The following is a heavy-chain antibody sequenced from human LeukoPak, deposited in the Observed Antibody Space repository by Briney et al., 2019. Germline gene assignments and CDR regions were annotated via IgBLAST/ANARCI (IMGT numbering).Heavy chain of an antibody. D-gene: IGHD6-13*01. CDR2: ISGSGGST. V-gene: IGHV3-23*01. CDR3: AKGLTSYSSSWYGDEYFQH. CDR1: GFTFSSYA. J-gene: IGHJ1*01. Sequence: GGSLRLSCAASGFTFSSYAMSWVRQAPGKGLEWVSAISGSGGSTYYADSVKGWFTISRDNSKNTLYLQMNSLRAEDTAVYYCAKGLTSYSSSWYGDEYFQHWGQGTLVTVSS.